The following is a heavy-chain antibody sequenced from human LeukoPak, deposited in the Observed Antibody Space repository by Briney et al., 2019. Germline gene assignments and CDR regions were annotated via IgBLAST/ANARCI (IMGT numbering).Heavy chain of an antibody. J-gene: IGHJ4*02. Sequence: GAAVKVSFTSSGYTFTIYGISLVRQAPGQGLERMGWISAYNGNTNYAQKLQGRVTMTTDTSTSTAYMELRSLRSDDTAVYYCARGYCSGGSCYYFDYWGQGTLVTVSS. V-gene: IGHV1-18*01. CDR2: ISAYNGNT. CDR3: ARGYCSGGSCYYFDY. CDR1: GYTFTIYG. D-gene: IGHD2-15*01.